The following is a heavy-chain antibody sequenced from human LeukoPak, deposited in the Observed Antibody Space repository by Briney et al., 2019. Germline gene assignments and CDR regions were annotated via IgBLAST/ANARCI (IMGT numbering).Heavy chain of an antibody. V-gene: IGHV1-69*05. CDR3: ASLGQAAADYYYYYMDV. CDR2: IIPIFGTA. J-gene: IGHJ6*03. CDR1: GGTFSSYA. D-gene: IGHD6-13*01. Sequence: ASVKVSCKASGGTFSSYAISWVRQAPGQGLEWMGGIIPIFGTANYAQKFQGRVTITTDESTSTAYMELSSLRSEDTAVYYCASLGQAAADYYYYYMDVWGKGTTVTVSS.